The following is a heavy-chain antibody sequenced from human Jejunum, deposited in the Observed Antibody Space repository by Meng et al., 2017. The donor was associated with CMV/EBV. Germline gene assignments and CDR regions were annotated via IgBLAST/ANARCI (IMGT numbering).Heavy chain of an antibody. Sequence: GGAVSSGSYYWSWIRHPPGKGLEWIGYIYYSGSTNYNPSLKSRVTISVDTSKNQFSLKLSSVTAADTAVYYCARDGATYYDYGMDVWGQGTTVTVSS. D-gene: IGHD3-16*01. J-gene: IGHJ6*02. CDR3: ARDGATYYDYGMDV. CDR1: GGAVSSGSYY. V-gene: IGHV4-61*01. CDR2: IYYSGST.